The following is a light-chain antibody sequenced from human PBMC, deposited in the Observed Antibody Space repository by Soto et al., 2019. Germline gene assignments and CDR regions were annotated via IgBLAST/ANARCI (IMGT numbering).Light chain of an antibody. CDR3: QQYNNWPPDRT. V-gene: IGKV3-15*01. CDR1: QSVGSN. Sequence: EIVMTQSPATLSVSPGERATLSCRASQSVGSNLAWYQQKPGQAHRLHIYGASTRATVIPARFSGSGSGTEFTLTISSLQSEDFAIYFFQQYNNWPPDRTFGQGTKVEIK. CDR2: GAS. J-gene: IGKJ1*01.